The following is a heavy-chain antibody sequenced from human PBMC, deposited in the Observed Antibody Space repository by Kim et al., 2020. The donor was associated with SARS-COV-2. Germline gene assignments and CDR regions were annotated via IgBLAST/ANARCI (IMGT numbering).Heavy chain of an antibody. D-gene: IGHD2-21*01. J-gene: IGHJ5*02. CDR1: GFTFSSYG. V-gene: IGHV3-33*01. Sequence: GGSLRLSCAASGFTFSSYGMHWVRQAPGKGLEWVAVIWYDGSNKYYADSVKGRFTISRDNSKNTLYLQMNSLRAEDTAVYYCARDHSGGGWFDPWGQGTLVTVSS. CDR3: ARDHSGGGWFDP. CDR2: IWYDGSNK.